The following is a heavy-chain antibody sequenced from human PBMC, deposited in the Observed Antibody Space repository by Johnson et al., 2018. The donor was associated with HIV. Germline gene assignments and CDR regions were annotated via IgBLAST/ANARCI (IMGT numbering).Heavy chain of an antibody. D-gene: IGHD1-26*01. CDR2: IYSGGST. J-gene: IGHJ3*02. V-gene: IGHV3-53*01. CDR1: GFTVSRNY. CDR3: ARDLIVGATRGGAFDI. Sequence: EVQLVESGGGLIQPGGSLRLSCAASGFTVSRNYMNWVRQAPGTGLEWVSVIYSGGSTYHADSVRGRFTISRDNSKNTLYLQMNSLKVEDTAVYYCARDLIVGATRGGAFDIWGQGTMVTVSS.